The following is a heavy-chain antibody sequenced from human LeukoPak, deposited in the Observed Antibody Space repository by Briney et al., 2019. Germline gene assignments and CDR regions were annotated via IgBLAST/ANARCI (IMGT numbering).Heavy chain of an antibody. CDR3: ARAAFDYYDSSGYSYYFDY. V-gene: IGHV4-59*12. J-gene: IGHJ4*02. Sequence: SETLSLTCAVYGGSFSGYYWSWIRQPPGKGLEWIGYIYYSGSTNYNPSLKSRVTISVDKSKNQFSLKLSSVTAADTAVYYCARAAFDYYDSSGYSYYFDYWGQGTLVTVSS. D-gene: IGHD3-22*01. CDR2: IYYSGST. CDR1: GGSFSGYY.